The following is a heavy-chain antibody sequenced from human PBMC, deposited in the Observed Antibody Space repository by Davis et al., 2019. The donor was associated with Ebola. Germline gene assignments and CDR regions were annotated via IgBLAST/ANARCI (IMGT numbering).Heavy chain of an antibody. Sequence: GESLKISCAASGFTFSDYYMTWIRQAPGKGLEWVSYISSSVNTIYYADSVKGRFTISRDNAKTSLHLQMNSLRADDTAVYYCAREGVSSGRAGSFDYWGQGVLVTVSS. CDR1: GFTFSDYY. V-gene: IGHV3-11*04. CDR3: AREGVSSGRAGSFDY. D-gene: IGHD6-19*01. CDR2: ISSSVNTI. J-gene: IGHJ4*02.